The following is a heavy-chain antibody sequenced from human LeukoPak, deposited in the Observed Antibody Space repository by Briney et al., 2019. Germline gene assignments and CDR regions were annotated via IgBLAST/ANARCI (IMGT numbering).Heavy chain of an antibody. D-gene: IGHD3-22*01. Sequence: PGGSLRLSCATSGFSFTTYGMHWVRQAPGKGLEWVAVTYGDGTSRYYAYSVKGRFTISKDNSKNTLYVQMNSLRAEDTAVYYCATGSGYYYGHWGQGTLVTVSS. CDR3: ATGSGYYYGH. CDR2: TYGDGTSR. V-gene: IGHV3-33*01. CDR1: GFSFTTYG. J-gene: IGHJ4*02.